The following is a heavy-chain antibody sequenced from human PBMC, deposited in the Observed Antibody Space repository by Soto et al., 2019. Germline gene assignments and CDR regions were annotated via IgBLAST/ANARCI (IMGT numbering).Heavy chain of an antibody. CDR2: ISSSSYI. Sequence: EVQLVESGGGLVKPGGSLRLSCAASGFTFSSYSMNWVRQAPGKGLEWVSSISSSSYIYYADAAKGRFTISRDNAKNSLYLQMNSLRAEDTAVYYCARGADCISTSCYWFDPWGQGTLVTVSS. V-gene: IGHV3-21*01. CDR3: ARGADCISTSCYWFDP. J-gene: IGHJ5*02. CDR1: GFTFSSYS. D-gene: IGHD2-2*01.